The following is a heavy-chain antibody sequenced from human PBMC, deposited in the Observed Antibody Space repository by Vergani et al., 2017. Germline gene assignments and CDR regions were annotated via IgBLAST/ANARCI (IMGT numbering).Heavy chain of an antibody. J-gene: IGHJ4*02. CDR3: ENPLLWFGESFFDY. CDR1: GFTFSSYA. Sequence: EVQLLESGGGLVQPGGSLRLSCAASGFTFSSYAMSWVRQAPGKGLEWVSAISGSGGSTYYADSVKGRFTISRDNSKNTLYLQMNSLRAEDTAVYYCENPLLWFGESFFDYWGQGTLVTVSS. D-gene: IGHD3-10*01. CDR2: ISGSGGST. V-gene: IGHV3-23*01.